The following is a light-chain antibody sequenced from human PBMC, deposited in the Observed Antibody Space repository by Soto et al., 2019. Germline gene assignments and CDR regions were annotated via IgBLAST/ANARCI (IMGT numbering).Light chain of an antibody. V-gene: IGLV2-14*01. J-gene: IGLJ2*01. CDR3: SSYTSDTTVL. Sequence: QSALTQPASVSGSPGQSITISCTGTSSDVGGYNYVSWYQQHPGKAPKLMIYEVSNRPSGVSNRFSGSKSGNTASLTISGLQGEDESHYYCSSYTSDTTVLFGGGTKLTVL. CDR1: SSDVGGYNY. CDR2: EVS.